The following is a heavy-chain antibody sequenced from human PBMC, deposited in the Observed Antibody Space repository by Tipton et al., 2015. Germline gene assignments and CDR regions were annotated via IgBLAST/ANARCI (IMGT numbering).Heavy chain of an antibody. CDR2: ISYDGSSK. CDR1: GFTFSTYG. J-gene: IGHJ3*02. CDR3: TRGDKMYSWNGLDAFDI. V-gene: IGHV3-33*08. Sequence: SLRLSCVVSGFTFSTYGMHWVRQAPGKGLEWVAFISYDGSSKYYADSVKGRFTISRDNSENTLYLQMNSLRAEDTAVYYCTRGDKMYSWNGLDAFDIWGQGTMVTVSS. D-gene: IGHD1-20*01.